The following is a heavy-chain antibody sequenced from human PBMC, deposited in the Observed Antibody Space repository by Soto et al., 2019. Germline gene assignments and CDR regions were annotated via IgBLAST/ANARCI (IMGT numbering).Heavy chain of an antibody. D-gene: IGHD3-3*01. V-gene: IGHV4-39*01. CDR3: ARQISTLRFLEWLLNWFDP. CDR1: GGSISSSSYY. J-gene: IGHJ5*02. CDR2: IYYSGST. Sequence: PSETLSLTCTVSGGSISSSSYYWGWIRQPPGKGLEWIGSIYYSGSTYYNPSLKSRVTISVDTSKNQFSLKLSSVTAADTAVYYCARQISTLRFLEWLLNWFDPWGQGTLVTVSS.